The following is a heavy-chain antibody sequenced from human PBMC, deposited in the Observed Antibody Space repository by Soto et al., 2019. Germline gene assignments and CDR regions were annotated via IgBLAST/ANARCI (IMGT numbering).Heavy chain of an antibody. J-gene: IGHJ2*01. V-gene: IGHV3-23*01. CDR3: AKGRGVERENWYSDV. CDR2: ITGGGGYT. CDR1: GFTFSNHA. Sequence: EVQLSESGGGLVQPGGSLRLSCAASGFTFSNHAMSWVRQAPGKGLEWVSTITGGGGYTYYADSVKGRFTISRDNSKNTLYLQMNSLRAGDTAVYYCAKGRGVERENWYSDVWGRGPLVTVSS. D-gene: IGHD3-10*01.